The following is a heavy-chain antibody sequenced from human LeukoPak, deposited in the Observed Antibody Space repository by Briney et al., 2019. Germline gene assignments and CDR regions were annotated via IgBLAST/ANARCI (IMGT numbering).Heavy chain of an antibody. J-gene: IGHJ4*02. CDR2: ISRSGSTK. Sequence: GGSLRLSCAASGFTFSDYNMRWIRQAPGKGLEWVSSISRSGSTKYYADSVKGRFTISRDNSKNTLYLQMNSLRAEDTAVYYCARGDGDYGRREYYFDYWGQGTLVTVSS. V-gene: IGHV3-11*01. CDR3: ARGDGDYGRREYYFDY. CDR1: GFTFSDYN. D-gene: IGHD4-17*01.